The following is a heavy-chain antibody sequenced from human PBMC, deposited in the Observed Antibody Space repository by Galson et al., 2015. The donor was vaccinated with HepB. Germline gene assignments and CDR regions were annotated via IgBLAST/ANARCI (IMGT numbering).Heavy chain of an antibody. D-gene: IGHD6-13*01. CDR1: GGPISSSY. CDR3: ARTSSSWPNHYYYYGMDV. Sequence: ATLSLTCTVSGGPISSSYWRCTRQPPGKGLEWIGYIYYSGSPHYNPSLKSRVTISVDTSKNQFSLKLSSVTAADTAVYYCARTSSSWPNHYYYYGMDVWGQGTTVTVSS. V-gene: IGHV4-59*01. CDR2: IYYSGSP. J-gene: IGHJ6*02.